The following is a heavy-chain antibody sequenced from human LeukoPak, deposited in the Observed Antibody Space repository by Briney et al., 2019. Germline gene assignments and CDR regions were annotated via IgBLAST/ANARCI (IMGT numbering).Heavy chain of an antibody. V-gene: IGHV3-21*01. Sequence: GGSLRLSCAASGFTFASYSMNWVRQAPGKGLEWVSSISGDSTYIYNAGSVKGRFTISRDDAQASLYLQMISLRADDTAVYYCARVSGRLERQSDLDYWGQGTLVIVSS. CDR1: GFTFASYS. CDR3: ARVSGRLERQSDLDY. CDR2: ISGDSTYI. D-gene: IGHD1-1*01. J-gene: IGHJ4*02.